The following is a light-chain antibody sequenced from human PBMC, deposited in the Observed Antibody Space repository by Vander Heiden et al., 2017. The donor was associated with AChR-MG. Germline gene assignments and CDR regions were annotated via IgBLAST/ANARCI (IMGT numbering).Light chain of an antibody. V-gene: IGKV2-28*01. CDR1: QSLLHSNGYNY. Sequence: SVMTQSPLSLPVTPGEPASISCRSSQSLLHSNGYNYLDWYLQKPGQSPQLLIYLGSNRASGVPDRFSGRGSGTDFTLKISRVEAEDVGVYYCRQALQTPLTFGHGTKVDIK. J-gene: IGKJ3*01. CDR3: RQALQTPLT. CDR2: LGS.